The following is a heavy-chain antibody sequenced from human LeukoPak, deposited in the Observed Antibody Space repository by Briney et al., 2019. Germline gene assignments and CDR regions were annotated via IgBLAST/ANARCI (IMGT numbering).Heavy chain of an antibody. Sequence: ASVKVSCKASGYTFTSYDINWVRQAPGQGLEWMGWMNPNSGNTDYAQKFQGRVTMTRNTSISTAYMELTSLRSEDTAVYYCARASTRRDGYNLLYWGQGTLVTVSS. D-gene: IGHD5-24*01. CDR3: ARASTRRDGYNLLY. V-gene: IGHV1-8*01. J-gene: IGHJ4*02. CDR2: MNPNSGNT. CDR1: GYTFTSYD.